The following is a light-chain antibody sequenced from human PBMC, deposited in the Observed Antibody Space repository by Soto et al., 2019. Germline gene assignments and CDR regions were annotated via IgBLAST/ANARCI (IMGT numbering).Light chain of an antibody. Sequence: QSALTQPLSVSGSPGQSVTITCTGTSSDVGGYNYVSWYQQHPGKAPKLMIYDVSKRPSGVPDRFSGSKSGNTASLTISGLQAEDEADYYCCSYAGSYTLVFGGGTKVTV. CDR3: CSYAGSYTLV. CDR2: DVS. CDR1: SSDVGGYNY. V-gene: IGLV2-11*01. J-gene: IGLJ2*01.